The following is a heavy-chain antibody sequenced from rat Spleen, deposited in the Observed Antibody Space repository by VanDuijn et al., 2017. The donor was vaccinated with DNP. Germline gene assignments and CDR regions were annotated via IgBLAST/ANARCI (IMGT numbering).Heavy chain of an antibody. J-gene: IGHJ3*01. CDR3: TTSTGVWFAY. CDR1: GFTFSNYG. Sequence: EVQLVESGGGLVQPGRSLKLSCAASGFTFSNYGMAWVRQAPKKGLEWVATISTSGGSTYYRDSVKGRFTISRDNAKSTLYLQMDSLRSEDTATYYCTTSTGVWFAYWGQGTLVTVSS. CDR2: ISTSGGST. D-gene: IGHD1-11*01. V-gene: IGHV5-27*01.